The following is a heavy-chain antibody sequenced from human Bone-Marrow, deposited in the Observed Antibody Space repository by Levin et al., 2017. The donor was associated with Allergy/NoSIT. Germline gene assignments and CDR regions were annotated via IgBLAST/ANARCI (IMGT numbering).Heavy chain of an antibody. CDR3: ARDRVVASSGTYYYYGMAV. J-gene: IGHJ6*02. V-gene: IGHV4-59*01. CDR2: IYYSGST. Sequence: SQTLSLTCIVSGGSISSYHWSWIRQPPGKGLEWIGYIYYSGSTNYNPSLKSRVTISVDTSKNQFSLTLNSVTAADTAVYYCARDRVVASSGTYYYYGMAVWGQGTTVTVSS. D-gene: IGHD2-15*01. CDR1: GGSISSYH.